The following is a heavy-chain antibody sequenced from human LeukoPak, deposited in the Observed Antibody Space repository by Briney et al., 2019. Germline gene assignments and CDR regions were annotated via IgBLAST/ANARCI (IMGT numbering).Heavy chain of an antibody. CDR3: ARDLAGDDDAFDI. J-gene: IGHJ3*02. D-gene: IGHD7-27*01. CDR1: GYTFTGYY. Sequence: GASVKVSCKASGYTFTGYYMHWVRQAPGQGLEWMGWINPNSGGTNYAQKFQGRVTMTRDTSISTAYMELSRLRSDDTAVYYCARDLAGDDDAFDIWGQGTMVTVSS. CDR2: INPNSGGT. V-gene: IGHV1-2*02.